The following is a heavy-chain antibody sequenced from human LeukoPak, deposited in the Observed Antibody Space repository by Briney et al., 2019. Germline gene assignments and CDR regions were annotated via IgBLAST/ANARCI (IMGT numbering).Heavy chain of an antibody. CDR2: IYYSGST. CDR3: ARGRLELAAAIQYYYYGMDV. V-gene: IGHV4-59*12. D-gene: IGHD6-13*01. J-gene: IGHJ6*02. Sequence: SETLSLTCTVSGGSISSYYWSWIRQPPGKGLEWIGYIYYSGSTNYNPSLKSRVTISVDTSKNQFSLKLSSVTAADTAVYYCARGRLELAAAIQYYYYGMDVWGQGTTVTVSS. CDR1: GGSISSYY.